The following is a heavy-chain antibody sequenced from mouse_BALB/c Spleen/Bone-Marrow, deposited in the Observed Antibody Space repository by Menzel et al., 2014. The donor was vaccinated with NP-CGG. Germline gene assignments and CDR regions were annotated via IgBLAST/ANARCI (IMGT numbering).Heavy chain of an antibody. CDR2: IYPGDGDT. V-gene: IGHV1-82*01. Sequence: QVQLQQSGPELVKPGASVKISCKASGYAFSSSWMNWVKQRPGQGLEWIGRIYPGDGDTNYNGKFKGKATLTADESSSTAYMQLSSLTSVDSAVYFCARDYGSSYGGVDYWGQGTTLTVSS. CDR3: ARDYGSSYGGVDY. CDR1: GYAFSSSW. D-gene: IGHD1-1*01. J-gene: IGHJ2*01.